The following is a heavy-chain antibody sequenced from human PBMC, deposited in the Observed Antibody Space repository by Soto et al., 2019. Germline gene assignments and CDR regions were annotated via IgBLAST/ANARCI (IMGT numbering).Heavy chain of an antibody. CDR2: IWYDGSNK. CDR1: GFTFSSYG. V-gene: IGHV3-33*01. D-gene: IGHD4-17*01. J-gene: IGHJ4*02. Sequence: GGSLRLSCAASGFTFSSYGMHWVRQAPGKGLEWVAVIWYDGSNKYYADSVKGRFTISRDNSKNTLYLQMNSLRAEDTAVYYCAREVNPVTSDYWGQGTLVTVSS. CDR3: AREVNPVTSDY.